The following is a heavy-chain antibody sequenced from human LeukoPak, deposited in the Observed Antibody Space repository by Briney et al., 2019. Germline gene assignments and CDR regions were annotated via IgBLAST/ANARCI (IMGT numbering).Heavy chain of an antibody. D-gene: IGHD2-2*01. Sequence: GGSLRLSCAVSGITLSNYGMSWVRQAPGKGLEWVSVIYSGGSTYYADSVKGRFTISRDNSTNTLYLQMNSLRAEATAVSYYSRTYCSSTSCYQTDYWGQGTLVTVSS. V-gene: IGHV3-66*02. CDR2: IYSGGST. J-gene: IGHJ4*02. CDR1: GITLSNYG. CDR3: SRTYCSSTSCYQTDY.